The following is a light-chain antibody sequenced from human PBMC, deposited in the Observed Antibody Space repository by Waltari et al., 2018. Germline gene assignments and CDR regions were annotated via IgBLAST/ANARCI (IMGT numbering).Light chain of an antibody. J-gene: IGKJ1*01. Sequence: SCRASQSVSSYLAWYQQKPGQAPRLLIYDASSRATGIPARFSGSGSGTDFTLTISSPEPEDFAVYYCQQRSNWPRTFGQGTKVEI. V-gene: IGKV3-11*01. CDR1: QSVSSY. CDR2: DAS. CDR3: QQRSNWPRT.